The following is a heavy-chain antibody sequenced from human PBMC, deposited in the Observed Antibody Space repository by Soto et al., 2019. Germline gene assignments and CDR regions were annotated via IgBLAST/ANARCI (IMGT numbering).Heavy chain of an antibody. CDR1: GITVSTNY. V-gene: IGHV3-53*01. CDR3: ATDKAMREVIPSALHH. D-gene: IGHD3-10*01. CDR2: IYSDGKT. Sequence: PGGSLRLSCAASGITVSTNYMSWVRQAPGKGLEWVSVIYSDGKTLYADNVKGRFTISRDNSQNTVSLQMNSLRADDTAVYYYATDKAMREVIPSALHHWGEGALVTVSS. J-gene: IGHJ5*02.